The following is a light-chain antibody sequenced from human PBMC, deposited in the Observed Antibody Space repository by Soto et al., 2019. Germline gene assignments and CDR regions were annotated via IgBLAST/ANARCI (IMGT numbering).Light chain of an antibody. V-gene: IGKV3-15*01. CDR1: QSVSNN. CDR3: QQHNNWPPIT. Sequence: ILMTQSPATLSVSPGERVSLSCMASQSVSNNLVWYQQKPGQAPRLLMYGSSIRATGIPARFSGSGSGTEFTLTISSLQSEDFAVYYCQQHNNWPPITFGQGTRLEIK. CDR2: GSS. J-gene: IGKJ5*01.